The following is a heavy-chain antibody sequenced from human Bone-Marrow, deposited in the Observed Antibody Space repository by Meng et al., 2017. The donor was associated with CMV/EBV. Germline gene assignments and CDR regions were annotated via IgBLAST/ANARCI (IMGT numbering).Heavy chain of an antibody. CDR2: IIPIFGTA. CDR1: GGTFSSYA. D-gene: IGHD3-10*01. V-gene: IGHV1-69*06. Sequence: SVKVSCKASGGTFSSYAISWVRQAPGQGLEWMGGIIPIFGTANYAQKFQGRVTITADKSTSTAYMELSSLRSEDTAVYYCARGITMVRGNYYYGMDVWGQGTTVTVSS. J-gene: IGHJ6*02. CDR3: ARGITMVRGNYYYGMDV.